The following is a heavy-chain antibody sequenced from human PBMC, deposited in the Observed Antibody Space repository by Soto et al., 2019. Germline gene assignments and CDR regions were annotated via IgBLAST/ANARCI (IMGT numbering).Heavy chain of an antibody. V-gene: IGHV4-39*01. D-gene: IGHD1-1*01. CDR1: GGSISSSSYS. CDR2: IYYCGST. Sequence: QLQLQESGPGLVKPSETLSLTCTVSGGSISSSSYSWGWIRQPPGKGLEWIGSIYYCGSTYYNPSLKSGVTIAVVTSKKQFSLKLSSVTASDTAVYYCATPRYNWNEPIDYWGEGTLVTVSS. J-gene: IGHJ4*02. CDR3: ATPRYNWNEPIDY.